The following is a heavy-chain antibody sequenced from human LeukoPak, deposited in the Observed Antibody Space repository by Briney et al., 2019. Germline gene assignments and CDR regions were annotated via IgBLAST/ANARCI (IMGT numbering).Heavy chain of an antibody. D-gene: IGHD3-22*01. CDR3: ARDRYYYDSSARYFDY. CDR1: GGSISSYY. CDR2: MHTSGST. V-gene: IGHV4-4*07. J-gene: IGHJ4*02. Sequence: SETLSLTCTVSGGSISSYYWSWIRQPAGKGLEWIGRMHTSGSTNYSPSLKSRVTMSGDTSKNQFSLKLSSVTAADTAVYYCARDRYYYDSSARYFDYWGQGTLVTVSS.